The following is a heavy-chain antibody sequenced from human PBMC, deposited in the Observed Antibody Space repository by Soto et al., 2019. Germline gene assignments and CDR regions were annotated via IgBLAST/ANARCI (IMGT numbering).Heavy chain of an antibody. CDR3: AILDFGDYLLSYGVDV. Sequence: GGSLRLSCAVSGFPFRSYEMNWVRQAPGKGPEWVSYITSSSDAIYYAASVKGRFTVSRDNANNSLYLQMNSLRAEDTAVYFCAILDFGDYLLSYGVDVWGQGTTVTVSS. CDR1: GFPFRSYE. CDR2: ITSSSDAI. D-gene: IGHD4-17*01. J-gene: IGHJ6*02. V-gene: IGHV3-48*03.